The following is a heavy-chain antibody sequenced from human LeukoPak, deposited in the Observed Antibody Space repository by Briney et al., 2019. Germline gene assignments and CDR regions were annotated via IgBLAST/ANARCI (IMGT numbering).Heavy chain of an antibody. J-gene: IGHJ4*02. Sequence: PGGSLRLSCAASGFTFSSYGMHCVRQAPGKGLEGVAVIWYDGSNKYYADSVKGRFTISRDNSKNTLYLQMNSLRAEDKAVYSCAREAKDGYTPKAFDYWRQGTLVTVSS. V-gene: IGHV3-33*01. CDR1: GFTFSSYG. CDR2: IWYDGSNK. CDR3: AREAKDGYTPKAFDY. D-gene: IGHD5-24*01.